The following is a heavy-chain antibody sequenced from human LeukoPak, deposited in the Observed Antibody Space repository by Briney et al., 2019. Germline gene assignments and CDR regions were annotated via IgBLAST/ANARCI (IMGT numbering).Heavy chain of an antibody. D-gene: IGHD3-22*01. Sequence: SETLSLSCTVSGGSISSYYWSWIRQPPGKGLEWIGYIYYSGSTNYNPSLKSRVTISVDTSKNQFSLKLSSVTAADTAVYYCARGSDSSGYTWSAAFDIWGQGTMVTVSS. CDR1: GGSISSYY. CDR2: IYYSGST. CDR3: ARGSDSSGYTWSAAFDI. V-gene: IGHV4-59*01. J-gene: IGHJ3*02.